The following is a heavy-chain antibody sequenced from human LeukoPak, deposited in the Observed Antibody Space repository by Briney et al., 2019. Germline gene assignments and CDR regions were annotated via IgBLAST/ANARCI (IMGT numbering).Heavy chain of an antibody. Sequence: ASVKVSCKASGDTFSNHPISWVRQAPGQGLEWMGGIIPSFRTTTYAQKFQGRVTISTDKSTSTAYMELSSLRSDDTAVYYCARGRSMAVLNYFDYWGQGTRVTVSS. CDR3: ARGRSMAVLNYFDY. CDR1: GDTFSNHP. J-gene: IGHJ4*02. D-gene: IGHD6-6*01. V-gene: IGHV1-69*05. CDR2: IIPSFRTT.